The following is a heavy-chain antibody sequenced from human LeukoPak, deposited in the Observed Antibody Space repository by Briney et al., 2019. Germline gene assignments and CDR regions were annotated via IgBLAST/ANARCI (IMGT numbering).Heavy chain of an antibody. J-gene: IGHJ6*02. CDR3: ARDDYYYGMDV. CDR1: GGPISSYY. CDR2: IYYSGST. V-gene: IGHV4-59*01. Sequence: SETLSLTCTVSGGPISSYYWSWIRQPPGKGLEWIGYIYYSGSTNYNPSLKSRVTISVDTSKNQFSLKLSSVTAADTAVYYCARDDYYYGMDVWGQGTTVTVSS.